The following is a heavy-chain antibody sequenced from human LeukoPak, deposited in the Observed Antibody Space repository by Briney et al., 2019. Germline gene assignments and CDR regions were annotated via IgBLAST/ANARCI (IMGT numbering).Heavy chain of an antibody. CDR2: ISGSGGST. Sequence: GGSLRLSCAASGFTFSSYAMSWVRQAPGKGLEWVSAISGSGGSTYYADSVKGRITISRDNSKNTLYLQMNSLRAEDTAVYYCANYAVSLGMGYWGQGTLVTVSS. CDR3: ANYAVSLGMGY. CDR1: GFTFSSYA. J-gene: IGHJ4*02. V-gene: IGHV3-23*01. D-gene: IGHD3-16*01.